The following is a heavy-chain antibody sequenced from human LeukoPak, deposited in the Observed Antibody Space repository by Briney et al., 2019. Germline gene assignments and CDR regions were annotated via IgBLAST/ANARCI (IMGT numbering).Heavy chain of an antibody. Sequence: QAGGSLRLSCAASGFTFSSYGMHWVRQAPGKGLEWVAVIWYDGSNKYYADSVKGRFTISRDNSKNTLYLQMNSLRAEDTAVYYCARFRGQYNWNDGAFDIWGQGTMVTVSS. D-gene: IGHD1-1*01. CDR2: IWYDGSNK. CDR1: GFTFSSYG. V-gene: IGHV3-33*01. J-gene: IGHJ3*02. CDR3: ARFRGQYNWNDGAFDI.